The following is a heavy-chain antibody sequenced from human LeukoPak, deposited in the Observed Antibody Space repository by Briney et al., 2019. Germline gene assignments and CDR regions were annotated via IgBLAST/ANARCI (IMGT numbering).Heavy chain of an antibody. Sequence: SETLSLTCTVSGGSISSYYWSWIRQPPGKGLEWIGYIYYSGSTNYNPSLKSRVTISVDTSKNQFSLKLSSVTAADTAVYYCARANGDYWHAFDIWGQGTMVTVSS. CDR2: IYYSGST. D-gene: IGHD4-17*01. J-gene: IGHJ3*02. CDR3: ARANGDYWHAFDI. CDR1: GGSISSYY. V-gene: IGHV4-59*01.